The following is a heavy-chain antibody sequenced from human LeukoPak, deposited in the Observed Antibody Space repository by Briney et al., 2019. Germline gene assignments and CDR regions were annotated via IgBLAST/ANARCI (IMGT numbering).Heavy chain of an antibody. V-gene: IGHV3-72*01. J-gene: IGHJ4*02. CDR2: ASNKGNSYTT. Sequence: PGGSLRLSCAASGFTFSDHYMDWVRQAPGKGLEWVGRASNKGNSYTTECAASVKGRSTISRDDSKSSLYLQMNSLKTEDTAVYYCAAYDYWGQGTPVTVSS. CDR1: GFTFSDHY. CDR3: AAYDY.